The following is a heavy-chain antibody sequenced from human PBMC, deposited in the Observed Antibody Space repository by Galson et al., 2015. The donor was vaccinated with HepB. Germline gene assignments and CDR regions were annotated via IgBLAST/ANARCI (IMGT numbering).Heavy chain of an antibody. CDR3: AKAHAGYSYGYDAGD. CDR2: ISGSGGST. Sequence: SLRLSCAASGFTFSSYAMSWVRQAPGKGLEWVSAISGSGGSTYYAGSVKGRFTISRDNSKNTLYLQMNSLRAEDPAVYYCAKAHAGYSYGYDAGDWGQGTLVTVSS. V-gene: IGHV3-23*01. CDR1: GFTFSSYA. J-gene: IGHJ4*02. D-gene: IGHD5-18*01.